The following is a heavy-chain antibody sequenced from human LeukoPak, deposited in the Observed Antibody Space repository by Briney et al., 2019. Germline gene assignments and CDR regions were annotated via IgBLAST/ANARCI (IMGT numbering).Heavy chain of an antibody. J-gene: IGHJ3*02. Sequence: GGSLRLSCAASGFTFSSYAMHWVRQAPGKGLEWVAVIPYDGSNKYYADSVKGRFTISRDNSKNTLYLQMSSLRAEDMAVYYCAKTLTTVTILDAFDIWGQGTMVTVSS. CDR3: AKTLTTVTILDAFDI. D-gene: IGHD4-17*01. CDR1: GFTFSSYA. V-gene: IGHV3-30*04. CDR2: IPYDGSNK.